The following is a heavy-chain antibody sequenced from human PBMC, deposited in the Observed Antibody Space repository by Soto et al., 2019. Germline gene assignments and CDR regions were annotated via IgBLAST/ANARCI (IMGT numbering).Heavy chain of an antibody. D-gene: IGHD3-22*01. CDR1: GGTFSSYA. CDR2: IIPMFGTP. J-gene: IGHJ2*01. Sequence: QVQLVQSGAEVRKPGSSVKVSCKVSGGTFSSYAISWVRQAPGQGLEWMGGIIPMFGTPNYAQKFQGRVTITADKSTNPAYMELNSLTSEDTAVYSCARAAGYHYDSSGYQYWYFDLWCRGTLVTVSS. V-gene: IGHV1-69*06. CDR3: ARAAGYHYDSSGYQYWYFDL.